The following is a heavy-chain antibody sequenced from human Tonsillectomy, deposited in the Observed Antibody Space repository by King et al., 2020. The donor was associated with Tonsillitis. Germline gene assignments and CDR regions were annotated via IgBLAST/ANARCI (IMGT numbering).Heavy chain of an antibody. J-gene: IGHJ4*02. D-gene: IGHD3-3*01. CDR2: ISYDGSNK. V-gene: IGHV3-30*03. CDR1: GFTFSSYG. Sequence: VQLQESGGGVVQPGRSLRLSCAASGFTFSSYGMHWVRQAPGKGREWVAVISYDGSNKYYADSVKGRFTISRDNSKNTLYLQMNSLRGEDTAVYYCACGREDWSFDYWGQGTLVTVSS. CDR3: ACGREDWSFDY.